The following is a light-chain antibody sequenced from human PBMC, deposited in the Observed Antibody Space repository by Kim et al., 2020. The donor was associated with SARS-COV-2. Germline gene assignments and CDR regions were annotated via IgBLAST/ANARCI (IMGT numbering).Light chain of an antibody. J-gene: IGLJ1*01. CDR3: QAWDSSTLYV. V-gene: IGLV3-1*01. Sequence: SPGQTDSITCSGDKLGDKYACWYQQKPGQSPVLVIYQDSKRPSGIPERFSGSNSGNTATLTISGTQAMDEADYYCQAWDSSTLYVFGTGTKVTVL. CDR2: QDS. CDR1: KLGDKY.